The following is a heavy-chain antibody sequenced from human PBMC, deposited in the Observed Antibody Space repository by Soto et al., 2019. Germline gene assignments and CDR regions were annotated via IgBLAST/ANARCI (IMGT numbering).Heavy chain of an antibody. CDR1: GGSISSYY. CDR3: ARSVVATSIPYYFDS. V-gene: IGHV4-59*12. Sequence: QVQLLQSGPGLVRPSETLSLTCTVSGGSISSYYWTWIRQSPGKGLEWIGYVYYDGAINYTPSLSSRLSISLDTSKKQFSLKLDSVTAADTAVYYCARSVVATSIPYYFDSWGQGTLVTVSS. CDR2: VYYDGAI. D-gene: IGHD2-21*02. J-gene: IGHJ4*02.